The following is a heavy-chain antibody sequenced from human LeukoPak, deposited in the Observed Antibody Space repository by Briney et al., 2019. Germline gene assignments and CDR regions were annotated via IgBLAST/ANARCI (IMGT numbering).Heavy chain of an antibody. J-gene: IGHJ3*02. CDR1: GFIFSSYG. V-gene: IGHV3-30*02. D-gene: IGHD3-10*01. CDR2: IRYDGRNK. Sequence: GGSLRLSCAASGFIFSSYGMHWVRQAPGKGLEWVAFIRYDGRNKYYADSVKGRFTISRDNSNNTLFLLMNSLRAEDTAVYYCAKDSLYRSPLGDSFDIWGQGTMVTVSS. CDR3: AKDSLYRSPLGDSFDI.